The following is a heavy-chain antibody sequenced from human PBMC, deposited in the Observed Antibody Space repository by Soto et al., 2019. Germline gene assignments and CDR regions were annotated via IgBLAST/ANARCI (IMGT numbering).Heavy chain of an antibody. J-gene: IGHJ6*02. D-gene: IGHD3-22*01. CDR3: ARDRAHHSSGYSGYYYYGMDV. CDR1: GFTFSSYG. CDR2: IWYDGSNK. V-gene: IGHV3-33*01. Sequence: HPGGSLRLSCAASGFTFSSYGMHWVRQAPGKGLEWVAVIWYDGSNKYYADSVKGRFTISRDNSKNTLYLQMNSLRAEDTAVYYCARDRAHHSSGYSGYYYYGMDVWGQGTTVTVSS.